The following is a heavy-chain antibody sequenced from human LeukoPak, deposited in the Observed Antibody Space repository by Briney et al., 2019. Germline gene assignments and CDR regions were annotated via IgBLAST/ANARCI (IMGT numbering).Heavy chain of an antibody. J-gene: IGHJ4*02. Sequence: PGGSLRLSCAASGFTFSSYAMHWVRQAPGKGLEWVAVISYDGSNKYYADSVKGRFTISRDNSKNTLYLQMNSLRAEDTAVHYCARGTSYGDLDYWGQGTLVTVSS. CDR3: ARGTSYGDLDY. CDR2: ISYDGSNK. D-gene: IGHD4-17*01. V-gene: IGHV3-30-3*01. CDR1: GFTFSSYA.